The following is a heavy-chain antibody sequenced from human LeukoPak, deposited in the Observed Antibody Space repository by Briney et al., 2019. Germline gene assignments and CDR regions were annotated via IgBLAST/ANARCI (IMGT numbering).Heavy chain of an antibody. V-gene: IGHV3-23*01. D-gene: IGHD3-22*01. CDR3: AKVGITMIVHGY. CDR2: ISGSGGSA. J-gene: IGHJ4*02. CDR1: GFTFSSYA. Sequence: GGSLRLSCAASGFTFSSYAMSWVRQAPGQGLEWVSAISGSGGSAYYADSVKGRFTISRDNSKNTLYLQMNSLRAEDTAVYYCAKVGITMIVHGYWGQGTLVTVSS.